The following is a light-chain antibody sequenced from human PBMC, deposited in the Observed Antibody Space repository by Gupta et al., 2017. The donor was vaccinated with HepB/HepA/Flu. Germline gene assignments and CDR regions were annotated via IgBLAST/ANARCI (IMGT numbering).Light chain of an antibody. V-gene: IGLV3-1*01. Sequence: SYEMTQPPSVSVYPGQTATIPCSGDKLGDKYASWYQQKPGQSPVLVIYQDNKRPSGIPERFSGSNSGNTATLTISGTQAMDEADYYCQAWDTSNVVFGGGTKLTVL. CDR1: KLGDKY. CDR3: QAWDTSNVV. CDR2: QDN. J-gene: IGLJ2*01.